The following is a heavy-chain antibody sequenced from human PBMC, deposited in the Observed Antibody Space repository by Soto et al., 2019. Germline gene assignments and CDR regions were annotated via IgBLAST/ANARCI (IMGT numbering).Heavy chain of an antibody. J-gene: IGHJ4*02. CDR1: GDSISSGDYY. V-gene: IGHV4-30-4*01. Sequence: QVQLQESGPGLVKPSQTLSLTCTVSGDSISSGDYYWNWIRQPPGKGLEWIGYIYYSGSTYYNPSLKSRVTISIDTYKNQSSLKLSSVTAADTAVYYCARGDGDGSGKDWGQGTLVTVSS. D-gene: IGHD3-10*01. CDR2: IYYSGST. CDR3: ARGDGDGSGKD.